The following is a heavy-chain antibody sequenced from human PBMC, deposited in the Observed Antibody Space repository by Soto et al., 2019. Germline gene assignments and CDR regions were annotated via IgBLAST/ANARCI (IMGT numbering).Heavy chain of an antibody. V-gene: IGHV3-23*01. CDR2: ITDTGGDA. CDR1: GLTFGSRA. J-gene: IGHJ4*02. Sequence: GGSLRLSCVASGLTFGSRAMSWVRQAPGERLQWVSTITDTGGDAKYADSVRGRFVISRDNSKKTLYLQMTSLTAEDSAMYFCARGSTDSYPGSRIFDFWGRGTLVTVSS. CDR3: ARGSTDSYPGSRIFDF. D-gene: IGHD3-10*01.